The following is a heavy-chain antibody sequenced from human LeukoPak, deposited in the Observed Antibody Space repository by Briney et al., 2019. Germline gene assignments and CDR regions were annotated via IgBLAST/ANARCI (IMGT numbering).Heavy chain of an antibody. V-gene: IGHV1-2*04. Sequence: ASVKVSCKASGYTFTGYYMHWVRQAPGQGLEWMGWINPNSGGTNYAQKFQGWVTMTRDTSISTAYLQWSSLKASDTAMFYCARDGSSSGWSRFDPWGQGTLVTVSS. CDR2: INPNSGGT. D-gene: IGHD6-19*01. J-gene: IGHJ5*02. CDR1: GYTFTGYY. CDR3: ARDGSSSGWSRFDP.